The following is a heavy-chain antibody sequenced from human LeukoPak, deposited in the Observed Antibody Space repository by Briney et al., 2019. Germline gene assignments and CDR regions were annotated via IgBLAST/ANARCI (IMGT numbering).Heavy chain of an antibody. CDR2: IYYSGST. Sequence: PSETLSLTCTVSGGSISSYYWSWIRQPPGKGLEWIGYIYYSGSTNYNPSLKSRVTISVDTSKNQFSLKLSSVTAADTAVYYCARTRITMVRGVIIGPYYFDYWGQGTLVTVSS. CDR1: GGSISSYY. D-gene: IGHD3-10*01. V-gene: IGHV4-59*08. J-gene: IGHJ4*02. CDR3: ARTRITMVRGVIIGPYYFDY.